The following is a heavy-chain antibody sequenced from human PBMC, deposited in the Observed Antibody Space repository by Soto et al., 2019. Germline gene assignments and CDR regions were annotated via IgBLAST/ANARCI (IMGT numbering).Heavy chain of an antibody. CDR3: ATHSTWSPGRFDP. Sequence: QVQLQESGPGLVKPSEILSLTCTVSGESVKSGSYYWNWIRQPPGKGLEWICYIHYSGNTRYNPSPNSRDAMSLVTCKNQISLKLTCVTAADTAVYYCATHSTWSPGRFDPWGQGTLVTVSS. J-gene: IGHJ5*02. CDR1: GESVKSGSYY. CDR2: IHYSGNT. D-gene: IGHD2-21*01. V-gene: IGHV4-61*01.